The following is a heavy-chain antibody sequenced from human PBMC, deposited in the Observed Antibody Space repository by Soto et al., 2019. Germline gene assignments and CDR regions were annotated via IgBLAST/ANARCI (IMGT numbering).Heavy chain of an antibody. CDR2: IIPIFGTA. V-gene: IGHV1-69*13. D-gene: IGHD1-26*01. CDR1: GGTFSSYA. Sequence: ASVKVSCKASGGTFSSYAISWVRQAPGQGLEWMGGIIPIFGTANYAQKFQGRVTITADESTSTAYMELSSLRSEDTAVYYCARDLRKIISGSYRTPLGYWGQGTLVTVSS. CDR3: ARDLRKIISGSYRTPLGY. J-gene: IGHJ4*02.